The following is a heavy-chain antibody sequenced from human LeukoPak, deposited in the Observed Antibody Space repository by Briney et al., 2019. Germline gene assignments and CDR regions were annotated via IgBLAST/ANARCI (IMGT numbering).Heavy chain of an antibody. D-gene: IGHD4-17*01. CDR2: IIPILGIA. CDR1: GGTFSSYA. J-gene: IGHJ3*02. CDR3: ARDQKYYGAYYNDAFDI. V-gene: IGHV1-69*04. Sequence: SVKVSCKASGGTFSSYAISWVRQAPGQGLEWMGRIIPILGIANYAQKFQGRVTITADKSTSTAYMELSSLRSEDTAVYYCARDQKYYGAYYNDAFDIWGQGTMVTVSS.